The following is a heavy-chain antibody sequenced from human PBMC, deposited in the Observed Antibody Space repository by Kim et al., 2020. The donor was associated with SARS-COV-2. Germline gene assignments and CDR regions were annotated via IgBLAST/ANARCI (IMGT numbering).Heavy chain of an antibody. CDR2: GRED. D-gene: IGHD2-15*01. J-gene: IGHJ4*02. V-gene: IGHV3-7*01. CDR3: ASYIVEDY. Sequence: GREDYYLDSEKGRFTISRDDNKNSLYLQMDSLRAEETAVYCCASYIVEDYWGQGTLVTVSS.